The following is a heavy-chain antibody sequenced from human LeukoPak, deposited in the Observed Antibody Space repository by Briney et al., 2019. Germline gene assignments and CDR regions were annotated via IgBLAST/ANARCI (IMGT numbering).Heavy chain of an antibody. CDR2: ISGYNGLT. D-gene: IGHD3-22*01. CDR1: GYNFNSYG. V-gene: IGHV1-18*01. J-gene: IGHJ4*02. Sequence: GASLKVSCKASGYNFNSYGISWLRQVPGQGLEWMGWISGYNGLTRYGKNVQGRVTLTTDTSTRTAYMELRSLRPDDTAVYYCARANPAPYDSSGYNFRGYFDYWGQGTRVTVSS. CDR3: ARANPAPYDSSGYNFRGYFDY.